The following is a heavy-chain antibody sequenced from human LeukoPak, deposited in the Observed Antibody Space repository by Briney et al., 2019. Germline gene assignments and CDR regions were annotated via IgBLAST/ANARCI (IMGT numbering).Heavy chain of an antibody. CDR3: ARGGLTTGNAFDI. CDR1: GFTFSSNW. D-gene: IGHD3-22*01. J-gene: IGHJ3*02. V-gene: IGHV3-53*01. CDR2: IYSGGGT. Sequence: GGSLRLSCATSGFTFSSNWMSWVRQAPGKGLEWVSVIYSGGGTYYADFVKGRFTISRDNSKNTLYLQMNSLRAEDTAVYYCARGGLTTGNAFDIWGQGTMVTVSS.